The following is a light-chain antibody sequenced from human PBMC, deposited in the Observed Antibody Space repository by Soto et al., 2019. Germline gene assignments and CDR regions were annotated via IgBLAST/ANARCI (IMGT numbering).Light chain of an antibody. CDR3: QQRSNWPPWLT. CDR1: QSVSSS. V-gene: IGKV3-11*01. Sequence: EIVLTQSPATLSLSPGERATLSCRASQSVSSSLAWYQQKPGQSPRLLIYDASNRATGTPASFSGSGSGTDFTLTISSLEPEDFAVYYCQQRSNWPPWLTFGGGTKVEIK. CDR2: DAS. J-gene: IGKJ4*02.